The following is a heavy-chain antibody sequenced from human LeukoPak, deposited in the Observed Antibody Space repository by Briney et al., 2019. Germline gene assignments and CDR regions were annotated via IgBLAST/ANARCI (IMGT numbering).Heavy chain of an antibody. D-gene: IGHD6-25*01. CDR1: GGSFSGYY. CDR2: INHSGST. V-gene: IGHV4-34*01. Sequence: PSETLSLTCAVYGGSFSGYYWSWIRQPPGKGLEWIGEINHSGSTNYNPSLKSRVTISVDTSKNQFSLKLSSVTAADTAVYYCARFSGSSGRYYFDYWGQGTLVTVSS. CDR3: ARFSGSSGRYYFDY. J-gene: IGHJ4*02.